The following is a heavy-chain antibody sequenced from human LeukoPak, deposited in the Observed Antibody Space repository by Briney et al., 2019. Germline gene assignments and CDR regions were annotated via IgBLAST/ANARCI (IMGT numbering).Heavy chain of an antibody. CDR1: GGSFSGYY. CDR2: INHSGST. V-gene: IGHV4-34*01. CDR3: ARFAVVPAAMPDYYYYGMDV. J-gene: IGHJ6*02. Sequence: SETLSLTCAVYGGSFSGYYWSWIRQPPGKGLEWIGEINHSGSTNYNPSLKSRVTISVDTSKNQFSLKLSSVTAADTAVYYCARFAVVPAAMPDYYYYGMDVWGQGTTVTVSS. D-gene: IGHD2-2*01.